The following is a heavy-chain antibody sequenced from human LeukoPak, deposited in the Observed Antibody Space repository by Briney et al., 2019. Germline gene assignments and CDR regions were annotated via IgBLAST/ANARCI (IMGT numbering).Heavy chain of an antibody. Sequence: ASVKVSCKASGYTFTSYDINWVRQATGQGLERMGWMNPNSGNTGYAQKFQGRVTMTRNTSISTAYMELSSLRSEDTAVYYCARVLSYCSSTSCYEFKNYYYYGMDVWGQGTTGTVSS. D-gene: IGHD2-2*01. J-gene: IGHJ6*02. CDR2: MNPNSGNT. V-gene: IGHV1-8*01. CDR1: GYTFTSYD. CDR3: ARVLSYCSSTSCYEFKNYYYYGMDV.